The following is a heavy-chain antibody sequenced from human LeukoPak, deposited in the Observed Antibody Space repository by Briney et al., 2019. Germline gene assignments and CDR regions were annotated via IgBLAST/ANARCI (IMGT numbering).Heavy chain of an antibody. J-gene: IGHJ6*03. V-gene: IGHV3-49*04. CDR2: IRSKAYGGTT. Sequence: PGGSLRLSCTASGFTFGDYTMSWVRQALGKGLEWVGFIRSKAYGGTTEYAASVKGRFTISRDDSKSIAYLQMNSLKTEDTAVYYCTRDRWGYSRWADYYYYYYMDVWGKGTTVTVSS. CDR1: GFTFGDYT. D-gene: IGHD3-16*01. CDR3: TRDRWGYSRWADYYYYYYMDV.